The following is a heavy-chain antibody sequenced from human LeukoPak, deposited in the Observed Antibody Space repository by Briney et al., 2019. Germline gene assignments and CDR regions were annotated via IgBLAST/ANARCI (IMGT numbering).Heavy chain of an antibody. D-gene: IGHD3-10*01. CDR2: IYNSGTT. V-gene: IGHV4-39*01. CDR3: ASRVYGLGSFNY. CDR1: GDSISSTSYY. Sequence: SETLSLTCPVSGDSISSTSYYWDWIRQPPGKGLEWIGSIYNSGTTYYNPSLKSRVTISVDTSKNQFSLKVSSVTAADTAVYYCASRVYGLGSFNYWGQGTLVTVSS. J-gene: IGHJ4*01.